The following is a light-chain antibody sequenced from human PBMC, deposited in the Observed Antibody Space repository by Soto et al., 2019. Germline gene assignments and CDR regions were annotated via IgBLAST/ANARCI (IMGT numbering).Light chain of an antibody. J-gene: IGKJ1*01. CDR3: QHYNSYSEA. V-gene: IGKV1-5*03. CDR2: KAS. Sequence: DIPMTQSPSSLSAFVGDRVTITCRASLTISSYLNWYQQKSGKAPKLLIYKASTLKSGVPSRFSGSGSGTEFTLTISSLQPDDFATYYCQHYNSYSEAFGQGTKVELK. CDR1: LTISSY.